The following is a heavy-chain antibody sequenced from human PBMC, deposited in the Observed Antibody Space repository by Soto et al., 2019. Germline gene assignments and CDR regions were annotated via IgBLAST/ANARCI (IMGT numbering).Heavy chain of an antibody. J-gene: IGHJ4*02. Sequence: EVQLVESGGGLVKPGGSLRLSCAASGFTFGSYSMNWVRQAPGKGLEWVSSISSSSSYIYYADSVKGRFTISRDNAKNSLYLQMTSLRAEDTAVYYCARDQPGYSYGYGLGYWGQGTLVTVSS. V-gene: IGHV3-21*01. D-gene: IGHD5-18*01. CDR3: ARDQPGYSYGYGLGY. CDR1: GFTFGSYS. CDR2: ISSSSSYI.